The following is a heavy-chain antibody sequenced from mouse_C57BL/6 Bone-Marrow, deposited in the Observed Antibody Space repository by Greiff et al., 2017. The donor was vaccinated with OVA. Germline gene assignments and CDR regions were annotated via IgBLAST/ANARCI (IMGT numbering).Heavy chain of an antibody. CDR3: TNSNYVPFAY. V-gene: IGHV1-15*01. J-gene: IGHJ3*01. D-gene: IGHD2-5*01. CDR1: GYTFTDYE. CDR2: IDPETGGT. Sequence: LQQSGAELVRPGASVTLSCKASGYTFTDYEMHWVKQTPVHGLEWIGAIDPETGGTAYNQKFKGKAILTADKSSSTAYMELRSLTSEDSAVYYCTNSNYVPFAYWGQGTLVTVSA.